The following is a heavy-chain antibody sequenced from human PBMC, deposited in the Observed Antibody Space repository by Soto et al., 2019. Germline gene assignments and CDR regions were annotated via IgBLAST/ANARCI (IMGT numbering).Heavy chain of an antibody. D-gene: IGHD1-26*01. Sequence: QLQLHESGPGLVKPSETLSLTCTVSGGSISSSNYYWGWIRQPPGKGLEWIGSIYYTGSTYYNPSLKSRVTTSVDTSKSQFSLQVTSVTAADAAVYYCARYSGTYYFDFWGQGTLVTVSA. J-gene: IGHJ4*02. CDR1: GGSISSSNYY. CDR2: IYYTGST. CDR3: ARYSGTYYFDF. V-gene: IGHV4-39*01.